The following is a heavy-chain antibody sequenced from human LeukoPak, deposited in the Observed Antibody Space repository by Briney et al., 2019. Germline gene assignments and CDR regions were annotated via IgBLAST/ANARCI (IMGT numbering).Heavy chain of an antibody. Sequence: GGSLRLSCAACGFSFISCGMSWVRQAPGRGLEWVSDITATVATTYYADSVRGRFTISRDNSKNTLYLEMNNLRADDTAVYYCVKPNYYDSSGYYWGQGTLVSVSS. D-gene: IGHD3-22*01. CDR3: VKPNYYDSSGYY. CDR2: ITATVATT. J-gene: IGHJ4*02. V-gene: IGHV3-23*01. CDR1: GFSFISCG.